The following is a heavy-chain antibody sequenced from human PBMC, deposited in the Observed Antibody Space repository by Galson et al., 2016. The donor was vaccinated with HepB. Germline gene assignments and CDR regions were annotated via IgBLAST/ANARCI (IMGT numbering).Heavy chain of an antibody. CDR1: GFTFSTCG. J-gene: IGHJ6*02. V-gene: IGHV3-30*18. CDR2: ISYGGNNK. D-gene: IGHD3-10*01. CDR3: AKDDSCYYGSGSYSSLKYYYFYGVDV. Sequence: SLRLSCAASGFTFSTCGMHWVRQAPGKGLEWVAVISYGGNNKYYADSVKGRFPISRDNSRNTLYLQMNSLRAEDTALYYCAKDDSCYYGSGSYSSLKYYYFYGVDVWGQGTTVTVSS.